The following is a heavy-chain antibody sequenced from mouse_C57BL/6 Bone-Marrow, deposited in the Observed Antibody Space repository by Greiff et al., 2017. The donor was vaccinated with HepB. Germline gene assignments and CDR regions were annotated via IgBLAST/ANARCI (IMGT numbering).Heavy chain of an antibody. CDR3: ARCPQGLSAMDY. J-gene: IGHJ4*01. Sequence: EVKLMESGGGLVQPGGSLSLSCAASGFTFTDYYMSWVRQPPGKALEWLGFIRNKANGYTTEYSASVKGRFTISRNNFQSILYLQMSALRAEDSATYYCARCPQGLSAMDYWGQGTSVTVSS. CDR1: GFTFTDYY. V-gene: IGHV7-3*01. CDR2: IRNKANGYTT. D-gene: IGHD3-2*02.